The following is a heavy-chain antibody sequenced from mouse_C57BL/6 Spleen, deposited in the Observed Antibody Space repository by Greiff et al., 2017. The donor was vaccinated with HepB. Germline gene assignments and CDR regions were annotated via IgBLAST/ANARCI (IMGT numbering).Heavy chain of an antibody. CDR2: ISSGGDYI. CDR3: TRGDYDGYWYFDV. CDR1: GFTFSSYA. J-gene: IGHJ1*03. V-gene: IGHV5-9-1*02. Sequence: EVKVVESGEGLVKPGGSLKLSCAASGFTFSSYAMSWVRQTPEKRLEWVAYISSGGDYIYYADTVKGRFTISRDNARNTLYLQMSSLKSEDTAMYYCTRGDYDGYWYFDVWGTGTTVTVSS. D-gene: IGHD2-4*01.